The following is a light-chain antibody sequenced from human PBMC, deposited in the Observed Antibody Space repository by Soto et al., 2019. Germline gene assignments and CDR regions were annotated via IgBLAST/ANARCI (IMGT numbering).Light chain of an antibody. CDR1: QSVSRG. J-gene: IGKJ1*01. CDR3: QQYNAYSGT. CDR2: DAS. V-gene: IGKV1-5*01. Sequence: DIQMTQSPSTLSASVGDRVTITCRSSQSVSRGLAWYQQKPGKAPKFLIFDASSLESGVPSRFSGSRYGTEFTLTISSLQPDDFATYYCQQYNAYSGTFGQGTKVE.